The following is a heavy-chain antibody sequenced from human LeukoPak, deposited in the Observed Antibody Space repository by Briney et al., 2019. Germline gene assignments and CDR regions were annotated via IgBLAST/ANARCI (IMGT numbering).Heavy chain of an antibody. J-gene: IGHJ4*02. Sequence: ASVKVSCKASGGTFSSYAISWVRQAPGQGLEWMGRIIPIFGTANSAQKFQGRVTFTTDESTSTAYMELSSLRSEDRAVYYCAREEGTRGPSYYFDYWGQGTLVTVSS. V-gene: IGHV1-69*05. D-gene: IGHD2-15*01. CDR2: IIPIFGTA. CDR1: GGTFSSYA. CDR3: AREEGTRGPSYYFDY.